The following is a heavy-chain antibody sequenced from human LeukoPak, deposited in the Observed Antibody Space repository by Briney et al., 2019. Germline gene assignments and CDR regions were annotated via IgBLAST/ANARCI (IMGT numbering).Heavy chain of an antibody. CDR1: GGSISSGSYY. CDR3: AREARRATSNFGY. V-gene: IGHV4-61*02. D-gene: IGHD5-12*01. J-gene: IGHJ4*02. CDR2: IYTSGST. Sequence: PSETLSLTCTVSGGSISSGSYYWSWIRQPAGKGLEWIGRIYTSGSTNYNPSLKSRVTISVDTSKNQFSLKLSSVTAADTAVYYCAREARRATSNFGYWGQGTLVTVSS.